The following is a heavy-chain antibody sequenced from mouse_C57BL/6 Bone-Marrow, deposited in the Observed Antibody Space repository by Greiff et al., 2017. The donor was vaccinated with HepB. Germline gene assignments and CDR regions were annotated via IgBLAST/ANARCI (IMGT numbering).Heavy chain of an antibody. V-gene: IGHV5-17*01. CDR3: ASKGNYGFAY. CDR2: ISSGSSTI. J-gene: IGHJ3*01. Sequence: VESGGGLVKPGGSLKLPCAASGFTFSDYGMHWVRQAPEKGLEWVAYISSGSSTIYYADTVKGRFTISRDNAKNTLFLQMTSLRSEDTAMYYCASKGNYGFAYWGQGTLVTVSA. D-gene: IGHD2-1*01. CDR1: GFTFSDYG.